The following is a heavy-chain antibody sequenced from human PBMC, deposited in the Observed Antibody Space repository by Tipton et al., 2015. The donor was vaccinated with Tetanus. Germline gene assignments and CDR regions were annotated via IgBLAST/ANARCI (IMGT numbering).Heavy chain of an antibody. CDR3: ARLSSSANDAHAFDI. CDR1: GDSISSFH. J-gene: IGHJ3*02. Sequence: GLVKPSETLSLTCTVSGDSISSFHWSWIRQPPGKGLEWIGYIYYSGSTYYNPSLRSRVTLSVDTSNTQFSLRVTSVTAADTAVYYCARLSSSANDAHAFDIWGQGTMVTVSS. CDR2: IYYSGST. V-gene: IGHV4-59*04. D-gene: IGHD3-22*01.